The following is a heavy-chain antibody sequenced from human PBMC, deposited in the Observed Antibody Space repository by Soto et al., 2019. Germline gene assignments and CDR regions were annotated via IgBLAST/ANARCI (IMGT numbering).Heavy chain of an antibody. CDR2: INHSGST. Sequence: QVQLQQWGAGLLKPSETLSLTCAVYGGSFSGYYWSWIRQPPGKGLEWIGEINHSGSTNYNPSLKSRVTISVDTSKTQFSLKLSSVTAADTAVYYCARENYGSGSYRVWADYWGQGTLVTVSS. D-gene: IGHD3-10*01. V-gene: IGHV4-34*01. CDR1: GGSFSGYY. J-gene: IGHJ4*02. CDR3: ARENYGSGSYRVWADY.